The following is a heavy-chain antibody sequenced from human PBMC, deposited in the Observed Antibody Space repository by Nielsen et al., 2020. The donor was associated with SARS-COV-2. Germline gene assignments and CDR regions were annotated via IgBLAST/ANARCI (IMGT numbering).Heavy chain of an antibody. CDR1: AFTFINYA. V-gene: IGHV3-23*01. J-gene: IGHJ4*02. CDR3: AKHSGYSSSWYYFDY. D-gene: IGHD6-13*01. CDR2: ISGSGGST. Sequence: GESLKISCAASAFTFINYAFIWVRQAPGKGLEWVSAISGSGGSTYYADSVKGRFTISRDNSKNTLYLQMNSLRAEDTAVYYCAKHSGYSSSWYYFDYWGQGTLVTVSS.